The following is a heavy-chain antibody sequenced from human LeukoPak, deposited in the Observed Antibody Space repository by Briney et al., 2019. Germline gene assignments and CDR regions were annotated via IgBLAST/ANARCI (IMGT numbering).Heavy chain of an antibody. V-gene: IGHV4-34*01. J-gene: IGHJ4*02. CDR3: ARVFGPRIAAAGYYLDY. CDR1: GGSFSGYY. D-gene: IGHD6-13*01. CDR2: INHSGST. Sequence: SETLSLTCAVYGGSFSGYYWSWIRQPPGKGLEWIGEINHSGSTNYNPSLKSRVTISVDTSKNQFSLKLSSVTAADTAVYYCARVFGPRIAAAGYYLDYWGQGTLVTVSS.